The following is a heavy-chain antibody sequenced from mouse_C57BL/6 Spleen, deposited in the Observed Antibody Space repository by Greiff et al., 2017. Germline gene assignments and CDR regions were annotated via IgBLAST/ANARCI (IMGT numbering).Heavy chain of an antibody. CDR1: GYTFTSYW. Sequence: QVQLQQPGAELVKPGASVKLSCKASGYTFTSYWMHWVKQRPGQGLEWIGMIHPNSGSTNYNEKFKSKATLTVDKSSSTAYMQLSSLTSEDSAVYYCAGDYYGSSLYYAMDYWGQGTSVTVSS. CDR2: IHPNSGST. D-gene: IGHD1-1*01. CDR3: AGDYYGSSLYYAMDY. J-gene: IGHJ4*01. V-gene: IGHV1-64*01.